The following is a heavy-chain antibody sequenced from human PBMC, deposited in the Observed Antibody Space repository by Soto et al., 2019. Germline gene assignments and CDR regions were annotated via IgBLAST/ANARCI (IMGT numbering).Heavy chain of an antibody. V-gene: IGHV4-59*08. D-gene: IGHD3-9*01. CDR1: GGSISSYY. Sequence: SETLSLTCTVSGGSISSYYWNWIRQPPGRGLEWIGYIYYNGNTNYNPSLKSRVTMSVDMSKNQFSLKLNSVTAADTAVYYCAKSISNGIPGLAQNSWGKGPLFPVS. CDR2: IYYNGNT. J-gene: IGHJ4*02. CDR3: AKSISNGIPGLAQNS.